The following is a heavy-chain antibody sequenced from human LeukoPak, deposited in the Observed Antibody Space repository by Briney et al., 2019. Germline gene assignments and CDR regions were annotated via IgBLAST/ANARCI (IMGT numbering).Heavy chain of an antibody. CDR2: IYHSGSA. J-gene: IGHJ4*02. CDR1: GDSISSGDYY. Sequence: SETLSLTCTVPGDSISSGDYYWSWVRQPPGKGLEWIGYIYHSGSAYYNPSLKSRVIVSIDTSKNQFSLKLTSVTAADTAVYYCARVSQRDYGDTRLDYWGQGTLVTVSS. D-gene: IGHD4-17*01. CDR3: ARVSQRDYGDTRLDY. V-gene: IGHV4-30-4*08.